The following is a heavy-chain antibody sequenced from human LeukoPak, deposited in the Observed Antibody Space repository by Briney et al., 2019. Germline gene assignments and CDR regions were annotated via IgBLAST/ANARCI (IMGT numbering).Heavy chain of an antibody. J-gene: IGHJ4*02. CDR1: GFIFSSYS. V-gene: IGHV3-23*01. D-gene: IGHD5-24*01. CDR2: ISDSGTHI. CDR3: AKDRDGYNPDY. Sequence: PGGSLRLSCAASGFIFSSYSMNWVRQAPGEGLEWVSSISDSGTHIYYADSVKGRFTISRDNSKNTVYLQMNSLRAEDTAVYYCAKDRDGYNPDYWGQGTLVSVSS.